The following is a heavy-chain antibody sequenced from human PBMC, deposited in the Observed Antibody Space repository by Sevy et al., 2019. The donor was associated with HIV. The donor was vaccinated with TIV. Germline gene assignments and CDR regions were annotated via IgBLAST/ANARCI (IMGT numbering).Heavy chain of an antibody. Sequence: SETLSHTCTVSGGSISSGDYYWSWIRQPPGKGLEWIGYIYYSGSTYYNPSLKSRVTISVDTSKNQFSLKLSSVTAADTAVYYCASRQRNYYDSSGYLYDYWGQGTLVTVSS. CDR2: IYYSGST. CDR1: GGSISSGDYY. J-gene: IGHJ4*02. V-gene: IGHV4-30-4*01. D-gene: IGHD3-22*01. CDR3: ASRQRNYYDSSGYLYDY.